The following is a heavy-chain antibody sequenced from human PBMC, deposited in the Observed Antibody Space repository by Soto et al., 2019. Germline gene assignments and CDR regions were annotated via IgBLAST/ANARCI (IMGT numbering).Heavy chain of an antibody. CDR2: ISAYNGNT. J-gene: IGHJ6*02. CDR3: ARWGYYDSSGYYRSYYYYGMDV. D-gene: IGHD3-22*01. CDR1: GGTFSSYA. Sequence: GASVKVSCKAPGGTFSSYAFSWVRQAPGQGLEWMGWISAYNGNTNYAQKLQGRVTMTTDTSTSTAYMELRSLRSDDTAVYYCARWGYYDSSGYYRSYYYYGMDVWGQGTTVTVSS. V-gene: IGHV1-18*01.